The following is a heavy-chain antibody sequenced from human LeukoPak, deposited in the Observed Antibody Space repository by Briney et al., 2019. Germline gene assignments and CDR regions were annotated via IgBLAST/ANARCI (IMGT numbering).Heavy chain of an antibody. V-gene: IGHV1-18*01. CDR2: ISAYNGNT. J-gene: IGHJ4*02. D-gene: IGHD3-10*01. CDR3: ARERVTMVRGRGDLGY. CDR1: GYTFTSYG. Sequence: ASVKVSCKASGYTFTSYGISWVRQAPGQGLEWMGWISAYNGNTNYAQKPQGRVTMTTDTSTSTAYMELRSLRSDDTAVYYCARERVTMVRGRGDLGYWDQGTLVTVSS.